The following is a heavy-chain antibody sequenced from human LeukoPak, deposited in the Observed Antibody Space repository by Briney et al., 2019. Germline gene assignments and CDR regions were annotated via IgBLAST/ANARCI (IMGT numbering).Heavy chain of an antibody. CDR1: GFTFSSYG. V-gene: IGHV3-30*02. D-gene: IGHD5-24*01. CDR3: AKSIEGDGPSGYYYYYMDV. J-gene: IGHJ6*03. CDR2: IRYDGSNK. Sequence: PGGSLRLSCAASGFTFSSYGMHWVRQAPGKGLEWVAFIRYDGSNKYYADSVKGRFTISRDNSKNTLYLQMNSLRAEDTAVYYCAKSIEGDGPSGYYYYYMDVWGKGTTVTISS.